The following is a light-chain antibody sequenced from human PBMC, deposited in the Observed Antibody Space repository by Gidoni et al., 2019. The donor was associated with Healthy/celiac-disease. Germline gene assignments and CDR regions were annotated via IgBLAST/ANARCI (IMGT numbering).Light chain of an antibody. CDR1: QGISSY. Sequence: DIQMTQSPSSLSASVGDRVTITCRASQGISSYLNWYQQKPGKAPKLLIYAASSLQSGVPSRFSGSGSGTDFTLTISSLQPEDFATYYCQQSYSTPEYTFGQGTKLEIK. CDR3: QQSYSTPEYT. J-gene: IGKJ2*01. V-gene: IGKV1-39*01. CDR2: AAS.